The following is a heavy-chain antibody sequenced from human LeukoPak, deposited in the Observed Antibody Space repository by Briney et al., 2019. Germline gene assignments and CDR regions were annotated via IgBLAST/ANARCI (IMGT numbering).Heavy chain of an antibody. J-gene: IGHJ6*03. D-gene: IGHD3-9*01. CDR2: ISSTGGTT. CDR1: GITFSSYG. CDR3: ATYYDIPYMDV. V-gene: IGHV3-23*01. Sequence: PGGSLRLSCAASGITFSSYGMSWVRQAPGKGLEWVSSISSTGGTTYYADSVKGRFTISRDNSKNTLYLQMNSLRAEDTVLHYCATYYDIPYMDVWGKGTTVTVSS.